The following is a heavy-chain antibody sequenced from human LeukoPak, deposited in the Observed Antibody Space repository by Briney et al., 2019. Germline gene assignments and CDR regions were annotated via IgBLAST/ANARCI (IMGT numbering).Heavy chain of an antibody. J-gene: IGHJ6*03. V-gene: IGHV4-59*12. CDR1: GGSISSYY. D-gene: IGHD2-2*01. CDR3: ARDIVVVPAAPYYMDV. CDR2: IYYSGST. Sequence: SETLSLTCTVSGGSISSYYWSWIRQPPGKGLEWIGYIYYSGSTNYNPSLKSRVTISVDTSKNQFSLKLSSVTAADTAVYYCARDIVVVPAAPYYMDVWGKGTTVTVSS.